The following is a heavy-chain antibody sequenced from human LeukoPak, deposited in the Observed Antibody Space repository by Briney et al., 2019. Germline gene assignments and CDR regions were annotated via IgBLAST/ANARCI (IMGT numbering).Heavy chain of an antibody. J-gene: IGHJ4*02. CDR2: IKQDGSDK. V-gene: IGHV3-7*01. Sequence: GGSLRLSCAASGFTFSSYYMSWVRQAPGKGLEWVANIKQDGSDKYYVDSEKGRFTISRDNAKNSLYLQMNSLRAEDTAVYYCARVSSSRELLFKYWGQGTLVTVSS. CDR1: GFTFSSYY. CDR3: ARVSSSRELLFKY. D-gene: IGHD3-10*01.